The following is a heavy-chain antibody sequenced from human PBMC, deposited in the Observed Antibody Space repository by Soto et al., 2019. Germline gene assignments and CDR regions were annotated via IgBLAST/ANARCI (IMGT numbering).Heavy chain of an antibody. CDR2: ISYNGYT. J-gene: IGHJ5*02. Sequence: PSETLSLTCTVSGGSITSGDYYWVWIRQAPGKGLEWIGTISYNGYTYYNPSLSSRVTIFVDTSESQFSLNLRSVTASDTAVYYCARHLIDPWGQGTLVTVSS. CDR1: GGSITSGDYY. CDR3: ARHLIDP. V-gene: IGHV4-39*01.